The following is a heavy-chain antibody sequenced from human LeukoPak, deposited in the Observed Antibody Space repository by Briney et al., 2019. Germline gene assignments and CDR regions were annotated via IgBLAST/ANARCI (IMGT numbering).Heavy chain of an antibody. D-gene: IGHD4-17*01. J-gene: IGHJ5*02. V-gene: IGHV4-34*01. Sequence: SETLSLTCAVYGGSFSGYYWSWIRQPPGKGLEWIGEINHSGSTNYNPSLKSRVTISVDTSKNQFSLRLSSVTAADTAVYYCARPVRNWFDPWGQGTLVTVSS. CDR1: GGSFSGYY. CDR2: INHSGST. CDR3: ARPVRNWFDP.